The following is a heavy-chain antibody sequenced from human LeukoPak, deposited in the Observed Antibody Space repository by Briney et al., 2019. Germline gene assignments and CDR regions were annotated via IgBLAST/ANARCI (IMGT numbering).Heavy chain of an antibody. Sequence: SQTLSLTCAVSGDSVTSGGYYWTWIRHHPGKGLEWIGYISNSGTTSYNPSLKSRVSISVDTSDNQFSLRLTSVTAADTAVYYCARDDVVTSSPDAFDIWGQGTMVTVSS. CDR1: GDSVTSGGYY. CDR2: ISNSGTT. CDR3: ARDDVVTSSPDAFDI. D-gene: IGHD2-21*01. V-gene: IGHV4-31*11. J-gene: IGHJ3*02.